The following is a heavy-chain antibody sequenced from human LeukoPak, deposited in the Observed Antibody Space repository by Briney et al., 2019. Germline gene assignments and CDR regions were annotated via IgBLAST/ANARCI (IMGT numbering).Heavy chain of an antibody. CDR3: ATYSAGSSGWEDEYFQH. V-gene: IGHV1-24*01. Sequence: PKDGETIHAQKFQGRVTMTENTSTDTAYMELSSLRSEDTAVYYCATYSAGSSGWEDEYFQHWGQGTLVTVSS. J-gene: IGHJ1*01. D-gene: IGHD6-19*01. CDR2: PKDGET.